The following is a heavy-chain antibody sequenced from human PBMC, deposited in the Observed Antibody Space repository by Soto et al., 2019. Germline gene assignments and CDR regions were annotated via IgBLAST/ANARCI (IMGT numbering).Heavy chain of an antibody. J-gene: IGHJ5*02. CDR1: GYTLTELS. CDR3: AGIRDIVLMAKAFDP. D-gene: IGHD2-8*01. V-gene: IGHV1-24*01. Sequence: ASVKVSCKVSGYTLTELSMHWVRQAPGKGLEWMGGFDPEDGETIYARKFQGRVTMTEDTSTDTAYMELSSLRSEDTAVYYCAGIRDIVLMAKAFDPWGQGTLVTVSS. CDR2: FDPEDGET.